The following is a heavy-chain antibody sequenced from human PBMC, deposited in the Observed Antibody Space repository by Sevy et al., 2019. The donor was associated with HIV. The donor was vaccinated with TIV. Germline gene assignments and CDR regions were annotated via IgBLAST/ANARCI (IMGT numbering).Heavy chain of an antibody. V-gene: IGHV3-30*18. CDR1: GFTFSSYG. Sequence: GGCLRLSCAASGFTFSSYGMHWVRQAPGKGLEWVAVISYDGSNKYYADSVKGRFTISRDNSKNTLYLQMNSLRAEDTAVYYCAKGDSGTYYYGSGSYSFPYYYYYGMDVWGQGTTVTVSS. CDR3: AKGDSGTYYYGSGSYSFPYYYYYGMDV. D-gene: IGHD3-10*01. J-gene: IGHJ6*02. CDR2: ISYDGSNK.